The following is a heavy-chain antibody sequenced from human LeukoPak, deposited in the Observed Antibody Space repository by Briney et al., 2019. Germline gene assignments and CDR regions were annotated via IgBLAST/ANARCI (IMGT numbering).Heavy chain of an antibody. CDR1: GGSISSGGYY. J-gene: IGHJ4*02. V-gene: IGHV4-30-2*01. Sequence: PSQTLSLTCTVSGGSISSGGYYWSWIRQPPGKGLEWIGYIYHSGSTYYNPSLKSRVTISVDRSKNQFSLKLSSVTAADTAVYYCAREVTSGSHWVYWGQGTLVTVSS. D-gene: IGHD1-26*01. CDR3: AREVTSGSHWVY. CDR2: IYHSGST.